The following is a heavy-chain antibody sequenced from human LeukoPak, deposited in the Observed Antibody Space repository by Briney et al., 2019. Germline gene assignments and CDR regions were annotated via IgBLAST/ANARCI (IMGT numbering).Heavy chain of an antibody. J-gene: IGHJ5*02. V-gene: IGHV4-61*01. CDR1: SGSVSSGSYY. CDR2: ISDSGST. Sequence: PSETLSLTCTVSSGSVSSGSYYWSWIRQPPGKGLEWIGFISDSGSTNYNPSLKSRVTISVDTSKNQFSLKLTSVTAADTAVYYCALRRLTSSQIIEDNWFDPWGQGTLVTVSS. CDR3: ALRRLTSSQIIEDNWFDP. D-gene: IGHD2/OR15-2a*01.